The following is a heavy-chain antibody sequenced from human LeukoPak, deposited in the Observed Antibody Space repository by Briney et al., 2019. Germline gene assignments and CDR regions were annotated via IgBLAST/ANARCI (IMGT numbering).Heavy chain of an antibody. V-gene: IGHV1-2*02. CDR3: ARGRIVGATTNAFDI. Sequence: ASVKVSCKASGYTFTGYYMHWVRQAPGQGLEWMGWINPNSGGTNYAQKFQGRVTMTRDTSISTAYMELSRLRSDDTAVYYCARGRIVGATTNAFDIWGQGTMVTVSS. J-gene: IGHJ3*02. D-gene: IGHD1-26*01. CDR1: GYTFTGYY. CDR2: INPNSGGT.